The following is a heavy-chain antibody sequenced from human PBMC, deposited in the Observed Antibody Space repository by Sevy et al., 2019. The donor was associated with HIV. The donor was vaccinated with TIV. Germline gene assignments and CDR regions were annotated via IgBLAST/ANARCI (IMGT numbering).Heavy chain of an antibody. CDR1: GFTFSSYD. V-gene: IGHV3-7*01. CDR2: IRQDGSEK. D-gene: IGHD4-17*01. CDR3: AREGSYGDHDYQYYYGMDV. Sequence: GGSLRLSCTASGFTFSSYDMNWVRQAPGKGLEWVANIRQDGSEKYDVHFVKGRFTISRDNAENSLYLQMNSLRAEDTAVYYCAREGSYGDHDYQYYYGMDVWGQGTTVTVSS. J-gene: IGHJ6*02.